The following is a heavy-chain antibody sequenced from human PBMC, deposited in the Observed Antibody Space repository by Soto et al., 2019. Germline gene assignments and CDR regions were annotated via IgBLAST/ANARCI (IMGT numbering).Heavy chain of an antibody. CDR2: INHSGST. J-gene: IGHJ6*02. D-gene: IGHD6-13*01. CDR3: ARGPSSSWGYGMDV. V-gene: IGHV4-34*01. Sequence: SETLSLTCAVYGGSFSGYYWSWIRQPPGKGLEWIGEINHSGSTNYNPSLKSRVTISVDTSKNQFSLRLSSVTAADTAVYYCARGPSSSWGYGMDVWGQGTTVTVSS. CDR1: GGSFSGYY.